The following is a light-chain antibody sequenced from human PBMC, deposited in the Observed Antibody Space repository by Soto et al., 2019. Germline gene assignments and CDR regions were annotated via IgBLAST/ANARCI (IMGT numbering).Light chain of an antibody. CDR1: QSISTY. J-gene: IGKJ1*01. V-gene: IGKV1-39*01. Sequence: DIQMTQSPSSLSESVGDRFTITCRASQSISTYLNWYQQKPGKAPXXLIYAASSLQSAVPSRFIVIGSGTDFTLPVSRLEPEDFAVYDCQQYGSSGTFGQGTKVDIK. CDR3: QQYGSSGT. CDR2: AAS.